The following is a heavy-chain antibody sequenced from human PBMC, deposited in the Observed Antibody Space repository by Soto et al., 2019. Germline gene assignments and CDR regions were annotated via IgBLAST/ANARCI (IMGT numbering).Heavy chain of an antibody. CDR3: ARTPWDGYTGYYFDY. CDR1: DYTISSYD. V-gene: IGHV4-59*06. D-gene: IGHD5-18*01. J-gene: IGHJ4*02. Sequence: WETLSLPCSFSDYTISSYDWSLIRQTQGKGLEWIGYIYYNGNTYYNPSLESRVTISLDTSNNQFSLKLSSVTAADTAVYSCARTPWDGYTGYYFDYWGQGTLVTVSS. CDR2: IYYNGNT.